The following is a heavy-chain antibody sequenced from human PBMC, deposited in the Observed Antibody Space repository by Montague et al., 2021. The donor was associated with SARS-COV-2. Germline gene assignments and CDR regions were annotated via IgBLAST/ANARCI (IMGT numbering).Heavy chain of an antibody. D-gene: IGHD2-2*01. Sequence: TLSLTCAVYGGSFSGYYWSWIRQPPGKGLEWIGEIYHSGSTNYNPSLKSRVTISVDTSKNQFSLRLSSATAADTAVYYCARDRGVQYQLQMPFYFDYWGQGTLVTVSS. J-gene: IGHJ4*02. V-gene: IGHV4-34*01. CDR3: ARDRGVQYQLQMPFYFDY. CDR2: IYHSGST. CDR1: GGSFSGYY.